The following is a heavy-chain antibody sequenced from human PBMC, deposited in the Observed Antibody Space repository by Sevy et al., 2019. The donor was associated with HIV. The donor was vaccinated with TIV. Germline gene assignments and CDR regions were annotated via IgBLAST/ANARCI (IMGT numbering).Heavy chain of an antibody. CDR1: GFTFSSYG. D-gene: IGHD3-3*01. Sequence: GESLRLSCAASGFTFSSYGMHWVRQAPGKGLEWVAVISYDGSNKYYADSVKGRFTISRDNSKNTLYLQMNSLRAEDTAVYYCAKGCRDFWSGSHFDYWGQGTLVTVSS. V-gene: IGHV3-30*18. CDR2: ISYDGSNK. J-gene: IGHJ4*02. CDR3: AKGCRDFWSGSHFDY.